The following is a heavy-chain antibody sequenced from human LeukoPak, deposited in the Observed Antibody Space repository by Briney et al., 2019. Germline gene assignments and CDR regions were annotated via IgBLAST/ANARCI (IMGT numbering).Heavy chain of an antibody. D-gene: IGHD2-2*01. CDR2: INPSGGST. V-gene: IGHV1-46*01. J-gene: IGHJ6*02. CDR3: ARDLPFVVVPAALYYYYGMDV. CDR1: GYTFTSYY. Sequence: GASVKVSCKASGYTFTSYYMHWVRQAPGQGLEWMGMINPSGGSTSYAQKFQGRVTMTRDTSTSTVYMELSSLRSEDTAVYYCARDLPFVVVPAALYYYYGMDVWGQGTTVTVSS.